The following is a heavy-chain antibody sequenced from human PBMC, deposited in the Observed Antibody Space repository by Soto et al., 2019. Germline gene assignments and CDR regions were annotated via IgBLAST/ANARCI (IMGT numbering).Heavy chain of an antibody. Sequence: TLSLTCTVSGGSISSGGYYCSWIRQHPGKGLEWIGYIYYSGSTYYNPSLKSRVTISVDTSKNQFSLKLSSVTAAVTAVYYCARGIVVVENWFDPWGQGTLVTVSS. CDR1: GGSISSGGYY. D-gene: IGHD3-22*01. J-gene: IGHJ5*02. CDR2: IYYSGST. CDR3: ARGIVVVENWFDP. V-gene: IGHV4-31*03.